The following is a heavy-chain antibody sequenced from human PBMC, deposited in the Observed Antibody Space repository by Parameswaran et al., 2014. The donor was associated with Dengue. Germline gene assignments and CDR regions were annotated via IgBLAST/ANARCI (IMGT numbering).Heavy chain of an antibody. V-gene: IGHV3-74*01. CDR2: INSDGSST. CDR3: ARDDYYGSGRAIDY. Sequence: VRQAPGKGLVWVSRINSDGSSTSYADSVKGRFTISRDNAKNTLYLQMNSLRADDTAVYYCARDDYYGSGRAIDYWGQGTLVTVSS. D-gene: IGHD3-10*01. J-gene: IGHJ4*02.